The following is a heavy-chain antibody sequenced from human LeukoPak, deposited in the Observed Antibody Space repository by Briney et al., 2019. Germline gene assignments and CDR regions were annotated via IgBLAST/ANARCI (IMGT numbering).Heavy chain of an antibody. Sequence: SQTLSLTCAISGDSVSSNSAAWNWVRQSPSRGLEWLGRTYYRSKWYNDYAVSVKSRITINPDTSKNQFSLQLNSVTAADTAVYYCASLHSWYYDFWSGYRYYFDYWGQGTLVTVSS. CDR2: TYYRSKWYN. CDR3: ASLHSWYYDFWSGYRYYFDY. D-gene: IGHD3-3*01. V-gene: IGHV6-1*01. CDR1: GDSVSSNSAA. J-gene: IGHJ4*02.